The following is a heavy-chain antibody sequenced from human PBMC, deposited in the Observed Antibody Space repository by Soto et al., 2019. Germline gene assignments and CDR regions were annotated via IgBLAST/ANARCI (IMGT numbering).Heavy chain of an antibody. J-gene: IGHJ4*02. CDR2: INPNSGGT. CDR3: ARDPGAWAGTPFDY. CDR1: GYIFTDYY. Sequence: ASVKVSCKASGYIFTDYYMHWVRQAPGQELGWMGRINPNSGGTNYAQKFQGRVTMTRDTSISTAYTELSSLRSDDTAVYYCARDPGAWAGTPFDYWGQGTLVTVSS. V-gene: IGHV1-2*06. D-gene: IGHD6-19*01.